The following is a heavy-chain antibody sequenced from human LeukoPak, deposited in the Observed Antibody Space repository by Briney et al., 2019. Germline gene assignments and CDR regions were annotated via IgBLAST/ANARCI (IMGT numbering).Heavy chain of an antibody. CDR2: IYYSGST. V-gene: IGHV4-59*01. CDR3: ARGGGNLRTRVYSAFDI. CDR1: GGSISSYY. J-gene: IGHJ3*02. Sequence: SETLSLTCTVSGGSISSYYWSWIRQPPGKGLEWIGYIYYSGSTNYNPSLKSRVTISVDTSKNQFSLKLSSVTAADTAVYYCARGGGNLRTRVYSAFDIWGQGTMVTVSS. D-gene: IGHD4-23*01.